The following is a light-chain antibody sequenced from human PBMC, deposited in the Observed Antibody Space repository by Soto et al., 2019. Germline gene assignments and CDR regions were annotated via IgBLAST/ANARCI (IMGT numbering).Light chain of an antibody. Sequence: DIQLTQSPSFLSASVGDKVTITCRASQAISSSLAWYQQNPGKAPKLLIYAASTLQSGVPSRFSGGGSGTEFTLTMSSLQPEDFATYYCQQLNSYPLTFGGGAKVEI. CDR2: AAS. CDR1: QAISSS. V-gene: IGKV1-9*01. J-gene: IGKJ4*01. CDR3: QQLNSYPLT.